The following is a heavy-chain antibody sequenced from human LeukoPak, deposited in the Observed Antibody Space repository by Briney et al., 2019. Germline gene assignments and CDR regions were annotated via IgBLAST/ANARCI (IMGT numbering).Heavy chain of an antibody. CDR1: GVSISSSNSY. CDR2: IYTSGST. D-gene: IGHD3-10*01. CDR3: ARDWGYYYGSGSYSYYFDY. J-gene: IGHJ4*02. Sequence: SETLSLTCTVSGVSISSSNSYWSWIRQPAGKGLEWIGRIYTSGSTNYNPSLKSRVTMSVDTSKNQFSLKLSSVTAADTAVYYCARDWGYYYGSGSYSYYFDYWGQGTLVTVSS. V-gene: IGHV4-61*02.